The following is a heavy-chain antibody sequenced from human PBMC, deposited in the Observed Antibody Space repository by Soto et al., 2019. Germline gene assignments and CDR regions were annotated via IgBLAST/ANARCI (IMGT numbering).Heavy chain of an antibody. J-gene: IGHJ3*02. CDR3: ARRDDSETFDI. V-gene: IGHV3-53*01. Sequence: EVQLVESGGGLIQPGGSLRLICAASGLSVTANYMTWVRQAPGKGLEWLSIIYRGGGTYYADSLKGRAIISRDGSRNMVFLQMNSLTAEDAGVYYCARRDDSETFDIWVRGTAVNVSS. D-gene: IGHD5-18*01. CDR2: IYRGGGT. CDR1: GLSVTANY.